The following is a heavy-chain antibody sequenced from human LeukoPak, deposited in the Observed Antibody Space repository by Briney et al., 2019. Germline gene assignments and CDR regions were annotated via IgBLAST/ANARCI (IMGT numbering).Heavy chain of an antibody. Sequence: PGGSLRLSCAASGFTFSSYAMHSVRQAPGKGLEWVAFIRYDGSDKYYADSVKGRFTISRDNSKNTLSLQVNSLRVDDTAVYYCAKGAITSSTTCYFDSWGQGTLVTVSS. CDR3: AKGAITSSTTCYFDS. CDR2: IRYDGSDK. CDR1: GFTFSSYA. D-gene: IGHD2-2*01. J-gene: IGHJ4*02. V-gene: IGHV3-30*02.